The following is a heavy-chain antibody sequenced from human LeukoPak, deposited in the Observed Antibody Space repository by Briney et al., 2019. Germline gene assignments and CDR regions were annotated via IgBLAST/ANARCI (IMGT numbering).Heavy chain of an antibody. V-gene: IGHV3-9*01. D-gene: IGHD6-19*01. J-gene: IGHJ4*02. CDR1: GRTFDDYA. CDR3: AKLGTVVGRSTKFLLFDC. Sequence: GCSVKVSCKASGRTFDDYAMHWVRQAPGHGLEWMSGISWNFGSISYAEKVKGRFTISRDNAKNSLYLQMNSLRAEDTAVYYCAKLGTVVGRSTKFLLFDCRGQGTLVTV. CDR2: ISWNFGSI.